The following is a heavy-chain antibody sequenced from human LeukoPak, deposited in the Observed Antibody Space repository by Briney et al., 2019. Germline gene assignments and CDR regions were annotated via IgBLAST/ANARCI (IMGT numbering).Heavy chain of an antibody. V-gene: IGHV4-31*03. CDR3: ARGYCSSTSCYTHIGGVVDY. J-gene: IGHJ4*02. Sequence: SETLSLICTVSGGSISSGGYYWSWIRQHPGKSLEWIGYIYYSGSTYYNPSLKSRVTISVDTSKNQFSLKLSSVTAADTAVYYCARGYCSSTSCYTHIGGVVDYWGQGTLVTVSS. CDR1: GGSISSGGYY. CDR2: IYYSGST. D-gene: IGHD2-2*02.